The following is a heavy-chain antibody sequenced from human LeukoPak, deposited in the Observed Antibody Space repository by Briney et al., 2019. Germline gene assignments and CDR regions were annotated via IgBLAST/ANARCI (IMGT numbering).Heavy chain of an antibody. CDR3: ARHSYSAPLRGSFDY. Sequence: GESLKISCKGSGYSFTSYWIGWVRQMPGKGLEWMGIIYPGDSDTRYSPSFQGQVTISADKSISTAYLQWSSLKTSDTAMYYCARHSYSAPLRGSFDYWGQGTLLTVSS. CDR1: GYSFTSYW. CDR2: IYPGDSDT. V-gene: IGHV5-51*01. J-gene: IGHJ4*02. D-gene: IGHD4-11*01.